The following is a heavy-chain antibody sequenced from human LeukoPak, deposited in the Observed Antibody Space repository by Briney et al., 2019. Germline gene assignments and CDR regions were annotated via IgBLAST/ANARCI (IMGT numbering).Heavy chain of an antibody. D-gene: IGHD2-2*01. CDR3: ARAPQYVFYFDY. CDR1: GFTFSSYG. V-gene: IGHV3-33*01. CDR2: IWYDGSNK. Sequence: PGRSLRLSCAASGFTFSSYGMNWVRQAPGKGLEWVAVIWYDGSNKYYADSVKGRFTISRDNSKNTLYLQMNSLRAEDTAVYYCARAPQYVFYFDYWGQGTLVTVSS. J-gene: IGHJ4*02.